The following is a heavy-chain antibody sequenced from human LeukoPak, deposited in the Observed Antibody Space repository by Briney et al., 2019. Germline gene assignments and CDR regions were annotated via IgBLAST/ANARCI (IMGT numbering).Heavy chain of an antibody. D-gene: IGHD2-2*01. CDR1: GFTFSSYW. J-gene: IGHJ4*02. Sequence: GGSLRLSCAASGFTFSSYWMHWVRQAPGKGLVWVSRINRDGSSTSYADSVKGRFTISRDNAKNTLYRQMNSLRAEDTAVYYCARGGGGWGATAGGVPAAKFERPLSFGGQGTLVTVSS. CDR2: INRDGSST. V-gene: IGHV3-74*01. CDR3: ARGGGGWGATAGGVPAAKFERPLSF.